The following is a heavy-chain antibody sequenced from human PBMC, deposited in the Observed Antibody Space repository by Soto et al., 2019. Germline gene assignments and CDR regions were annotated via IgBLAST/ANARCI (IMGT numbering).Heavy chain of an antibody. D-gene: IGHD3-10*01. CDR3: ARGPTLLWFGELRGSNWFDP. J-gene: IGHJ5*02. V-gene: IGHV4-34*01. CDR2: IKHSGST. Sequence: SDTLSLTCAVYGGSFSGYYWSWIRQPPGKGLKWIGEIKHSGSTNYNPSLKSRVTISVDTSKNQFSLKLSSVTAADTAVYYCARGPTLLWFGELRGSNWFDPRGQGTLVTVSS. CDR1: GGSFSGYY.